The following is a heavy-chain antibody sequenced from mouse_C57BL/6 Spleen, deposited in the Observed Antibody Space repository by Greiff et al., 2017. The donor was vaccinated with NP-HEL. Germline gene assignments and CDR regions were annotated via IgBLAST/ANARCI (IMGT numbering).Heavy chain of an antibody. V-gene: IGHV1-81*01. Sequence: VQLQQSGAELARPGASVKLSCKASGYTFTSYGISWVKQRTGQGLEWIGEIYPRSGNIYYNEKFKGKATLTAEKSSSTAYKELRSLSTEKTAIYFCARHNLLNIAYWGQGTALTVSS. CDR1: GYTFTSYG. J-gene: IGHJ2*01. CDR2: IYPRSGNI. CDR3: ARHNLLNIAY. D-gene: IGHD1-1*01.